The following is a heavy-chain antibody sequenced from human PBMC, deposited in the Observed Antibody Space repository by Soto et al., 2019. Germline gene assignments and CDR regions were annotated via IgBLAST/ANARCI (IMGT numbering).Heavy chain of an antibody. CDR2: IWYDGSNK. Sequence: GGSLRLSCAASGFTFSSYGMHWVRQAPGKGLEWVAVIWYDGSNKYYADSVKGRFTISRDNSKNTLYLQMNSLRAEDTAVYYCARDYSSGQNYYYYYGMDVWGQGTTVTVSS. V-gene: IGHV3-33*01. CDR1: GFTFSSYG. CDR3: ARDYSSGQNYYYYYGMDV. D-gene: IGHD6-19*01. J-gene: IGHJ6*02.